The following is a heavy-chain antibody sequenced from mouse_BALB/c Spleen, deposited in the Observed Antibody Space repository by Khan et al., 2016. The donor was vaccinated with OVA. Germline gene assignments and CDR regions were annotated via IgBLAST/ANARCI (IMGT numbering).Heavy chain of an antibody. CDR3: VRDGAYHRNDGWFAY. CDR1: GYTFTSYT. CDR2: INPSNGYT. J-gene: IGHJ3*01. D-gene: IGHD2-14*01. Sequence: VQLKQSGAELARPGASAKMSCKASGYTFTSYTIHWIKKRPGQGLEWIGYINPSNGYTNYNQKFKDKATLTTDKSSTTAYLQLSSLTSDDSAVYNCVRDGAYHRNDGWFAYWGQGTLVTVSA. V-gene: IGHV1-4*01.